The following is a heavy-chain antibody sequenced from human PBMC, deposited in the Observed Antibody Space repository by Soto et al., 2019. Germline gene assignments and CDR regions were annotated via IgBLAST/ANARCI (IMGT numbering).Heavy chain of an antibody. Sequence: QVQLVESGGGLVKPGGSLRLSCAASGFTFSDYYMSWIRQAPGKGXEWVXYISSSGSYTNYADSVKGRFTISRDNAKNXXXXXXXXXXXXXXXXXXXXXXXXXXSTSCXXXXGDYWGQGTLVTVSS. D-gene: IGHD2-2*01. CDR3: XXXXXXXSTSCXXXXGDY. CDR1: GFTFSDYY. V-gene: IGHV3-11*05. CDR2: ISSSGSYT. J-gene: IGHJ4*02.